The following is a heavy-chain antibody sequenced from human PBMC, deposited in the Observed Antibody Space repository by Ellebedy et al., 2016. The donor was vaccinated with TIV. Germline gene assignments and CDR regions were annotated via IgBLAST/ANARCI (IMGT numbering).Heavy chain of an antibody. J-gene: IGHJ4*02. CDR3: AKGRGGGSDTSAPRYYFDY. D-gene: IGHD3-22*01. Sequence: GESLKISCAASGFTFTSYAMSWVRQAPGQGLEWVSTISHTGTRTYYADSVEGRFTVSRDTSKKTLYLQMNSLRAEDTAVYYCAKGRGGGSDTSAPRYYFDYWGLGTLVTVSS. CDR1: GFTFTSYA. V-gene: IGHV3-23*01. CDR2: ISHTGTRT.